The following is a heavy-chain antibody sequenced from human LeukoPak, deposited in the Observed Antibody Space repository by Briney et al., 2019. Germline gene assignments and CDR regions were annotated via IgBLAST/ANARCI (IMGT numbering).Heavy chain of an antibody. CDR2: ISGSGGST. V-gene: IGHV3-23*01. CDR1: GFTFSSYA. D-gene: IGHD3-22*01. CDR3: AKAGDDSSGYEFDY. J-gene: IGHJ4*02. Sequence: PGGSLRLSCAASGFTFSSYAMSWVRQAPGKGLEWVSAISGSGGSTYYVDSVKGRFTISRDNSKNTLYLQMNSLRAEDTAVYYCAKAGDDSSGYEFDYWGQGTLVTVSS.